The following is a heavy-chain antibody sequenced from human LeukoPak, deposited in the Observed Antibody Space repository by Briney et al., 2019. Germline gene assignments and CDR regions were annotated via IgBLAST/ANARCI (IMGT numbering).Heavy chain of an antibody. D-gene: IGHD2-2*01. CDR1: GFTFSNYE. J-gene: IGHJ4*02. Sequence: PGGSLRLSCAASGFTFSNYEMNWVRQAPGEGLEWVSYISISGSTIYYADSVKGRFTNSRDNAKNSLYLQMNSLRAEDTAVYYCAREGVVVSAAVDYWGQGTLVTVSS. V-gene: IGHV3-48*03. CDR2: ISISGSTI. CDR3: AREGVVVSAAVDY.